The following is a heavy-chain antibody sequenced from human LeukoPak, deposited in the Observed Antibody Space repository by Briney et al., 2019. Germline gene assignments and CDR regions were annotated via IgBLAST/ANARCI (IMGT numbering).Heavy chain of an antibody. CDR1: GFTFSSYW. V-gene: IGHV3-7*01. D-gene: IGHD3-3*01. Sequence: GGSLRLSCAASGFTFSSYWMSWVRQAPGKGLGWVANIKQDGGEKYYVDSVKGRFTISRDNAKNSLYLQMNSLRAEDTAIYYCARGDFGVVTHFDYWGQGTLVTVSS. J-gene: IGHJ4*02. CDR2: IKQDGGEK. CDR3: ARGDFGVVTHFDY.